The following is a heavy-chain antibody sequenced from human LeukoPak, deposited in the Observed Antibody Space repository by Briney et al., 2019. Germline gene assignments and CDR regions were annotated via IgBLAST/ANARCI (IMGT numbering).Heavy chain of an antibody. CDR1: GFTFSNYN. CDR3: AKTTSDYGDFHNY. CDR2: ITSSSSLI. Sequence: PGGSLRLSCAASGFTFSNYNMNWVRQAPGKGLEWVSYITSSSSLIYYADSVKGRFTISRDNSKNTLYLQMTSLRAGDTAVYYCAKTTSDYGDFHNYWGQGTLVAVSS. J-gene: IGHJ4*02. D-gene: IGHD4-17*01. V-gene: IGHV3-48*01.